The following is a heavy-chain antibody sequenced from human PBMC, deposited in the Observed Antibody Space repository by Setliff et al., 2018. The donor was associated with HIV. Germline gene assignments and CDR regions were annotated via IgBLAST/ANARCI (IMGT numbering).Heavy chain of an antibody. CDR1: GYTLTDFA. CDR3: TRWIVGSSNIFAFDI. Sequence: ASVKVSCKASGYTLTDFAFSWMRQASGQGLEWLGWINPKSGNTAYAQSFQGRVTLTTNTAISTVDMELSSLSSEDTAVYYCTRWIVGSSNIFAFDIWGQGTLVTVS. J-gene: IGHJ3*02. V-gene: IGHV1-8*01. D-gene: IGHD1-26*01. CDR2: INPKSGNT.